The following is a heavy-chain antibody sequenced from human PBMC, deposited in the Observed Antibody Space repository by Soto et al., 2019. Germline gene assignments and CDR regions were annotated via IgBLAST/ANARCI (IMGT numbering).Heavy chain of an antibody. J-gene: IGHJ4*02. Sequence: VQLQQWGTGLLKPSETLSLTCAVYGGSFSGYYYTWIRQPPGKGLEWIGEINHSGNTNQNPSLKSRVTISADTSKNQFSLKVESMTAADAGVYYCARVFMGQILFWGQGTLVTVSS. D-gene: IGHD1-26*01. CDR2: INHSGNT. CDR3: ARVFMGQILF. V-gene: IGHV4-34*02. CDR1: GGSFSGYY.